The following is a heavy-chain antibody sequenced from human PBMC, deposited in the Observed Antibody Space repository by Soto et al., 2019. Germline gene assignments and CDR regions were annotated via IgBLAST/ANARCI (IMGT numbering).Heavy chain of an antibody. CDR1: GFTFSSYA. D-gene: IGHD3-16*01. CDR2: ISGSGGST. Sequence: EVQLLESGGGLVQPGGSLRLSCAASGFTFSSYAMSWVRQAPGKGLEWVSAISGSGGSTYYADSVKGRFTISRDHSKNTLYVEMSGLRAEDTAVYYCAAELGAVMVGDAFDIWGQGTMVTVSS. J-gene: IGHJ3*02. CDR3: AAELGAVMVGDAFDI. V-gene: IGHV3-23*01.